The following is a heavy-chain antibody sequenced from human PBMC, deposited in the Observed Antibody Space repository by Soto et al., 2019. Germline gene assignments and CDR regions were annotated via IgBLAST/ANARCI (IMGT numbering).Heavy chain of an antibody. Sequence: GGSLRLSCAASGFTFSSYGVHWVRQAPGKGLEWVSGISGGGGNTYYADSVKGRITISRDNLKNTLYLQMNSLRGEDTAVYYCAKDHVVGATTVYYFDYWGQGTLVTVTS. D-gene: IGHD1-26*01. V-gene: IGHV3-23*01. J-gene: IGHJ4*02. CDR1: GFTFSSYG. CDR2: ISGGGGNT. CDR3: AKDHVVGATTVYYFDY.